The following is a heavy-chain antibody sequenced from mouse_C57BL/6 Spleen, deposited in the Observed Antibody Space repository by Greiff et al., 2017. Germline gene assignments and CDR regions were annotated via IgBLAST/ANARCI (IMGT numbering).Heavy chain of an antibody. CDR1: GFTFSSYG. J-gene: IGHJ4*01. Sequence: DVKLVESGGDLVKPGGSLKLSCAASGFTFSSYGMSWVRQTPDKRLAWVATISSGGSYTYYPDSVKGRFPISRDNAKNTLYLQMSSLKSEATAMYYCARQGGWLLAMDYWGQGTSVTVSS. CDR3: ARQGGWLLAMDY. CDR2: ISSGGSYT. D-gene: IGHD2-3*01. V-gene: IGHV5-6*02.